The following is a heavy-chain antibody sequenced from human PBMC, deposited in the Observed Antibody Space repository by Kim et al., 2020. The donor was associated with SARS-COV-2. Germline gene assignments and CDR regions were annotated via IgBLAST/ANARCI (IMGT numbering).Heavy chain of an antibody. D-gene: IGHD6-13*01. Sequence: GGSLRLSCAASGFTFSDYYMSWIRQAPGKGLEWVSYISSSGSTIYYADSVKGRFTISRDNAKNSLYLQMNSLRAEDTAVYYCARDLSSSSWYGDYYYYYGMDVWGQGTTVTVSS. V-gene: IGHV3-11*01. CDR3: ARDLSSSSWYGDYYYYYGMDV. CDR2: ISSSGSTI. CDR1: GFTFSDYY. J-gene: IGHJ6*02.